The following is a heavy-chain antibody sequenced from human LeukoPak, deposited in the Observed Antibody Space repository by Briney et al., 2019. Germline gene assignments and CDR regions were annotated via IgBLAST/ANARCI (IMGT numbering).Heavy chain of an antibody. D-gene: IGHD3-22*01. CDR1: GYTSSNYG. Sequence: ASVKVSCKASGYTSSNYGITWVRQAPGQGPEWMGWISAYNGNTNYAQNLQGRVTMATDTSTSTAYMELRSLRSDDTAVYYCARRLDYYDTSGYHTLDYWGQGTLVTVSS. J-gene: IGHJ4*02. V-gene: IGHV1-18*01. CDR3: ARRLDYYDTSGYHTLDY. CDR2: ISAYNGNT.